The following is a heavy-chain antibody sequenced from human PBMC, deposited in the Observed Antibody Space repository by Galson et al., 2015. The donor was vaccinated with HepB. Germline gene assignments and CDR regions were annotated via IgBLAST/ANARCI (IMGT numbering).Heavy chain of an antibody. D-gene: IGHD3-22*01. CDR2: IKSKTDGGTT. J-gene: IGHJ6*03. Sequence: SLRLSCAASGFTFSNAWMNWVRQAPGKGLEWVGRIKSKTDGGTTDYAAPVKGRFTISRDDSKNTLYLQMNSLKTEDTAVYYCTATYYYDSSGYPTYYYYMDVWGKGTTVTVSS. V-gene: IGHV3-15*07. CDR3: TATYYYDSSGYPTYYYYMDV. CDR1: GFTFSNAW.